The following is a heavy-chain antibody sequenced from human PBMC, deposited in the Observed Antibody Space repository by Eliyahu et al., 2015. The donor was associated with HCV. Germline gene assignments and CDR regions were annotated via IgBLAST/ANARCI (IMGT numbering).Heavy chain of an antibody. CDR1: GYSFTAHF. D-gene: IGHD6-19*01. J-gene: IGHJ4*02. Sequence: QVXLVXSGAELKQPGASVKVSCKTSGYSFTAHFMHWVRQAPGQGLEWMAWINPNNGETSYAQKFQGRVTLTRDTSISTAYMEVSRLRFDDTAVYYCARDISVATHDYWGQGTLVTVSS. CDR3: ARDISVATHDY. V-gene: IGHV1-2*02. CDR2: INPNNGET.